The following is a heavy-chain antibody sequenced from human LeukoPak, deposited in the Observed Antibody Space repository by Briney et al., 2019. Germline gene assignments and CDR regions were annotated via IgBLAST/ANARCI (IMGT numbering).Heavy chain of an antibody. J-gene: IGHJ3*02. CDR2: IKSKTYGGTT. CDR1: GFTFSNAW. CDR3: TTEGYGDAFDI. V-gene: IGHV3-15*07. Sequence: GGSLRLSCAASGFTFSNAWMNWVRQAPGKGLEWVGRIKSKTYGGTTDYAAPVKGRFTISRDDSKKTLYLQMSSLKTEDTAVYYCTTEGYGDAFDIWGQGAMVTVSS. D-gene: IGHD5-18*01.